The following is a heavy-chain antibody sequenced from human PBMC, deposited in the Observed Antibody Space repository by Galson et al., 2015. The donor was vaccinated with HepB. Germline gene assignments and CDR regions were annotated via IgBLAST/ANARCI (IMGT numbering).Heavy chain of an antibody. V-gene: IGHV2-70*13. Sequence: ALVKPTQTLTLTCTLPGFSLSTRKMCVIWIRQPPGKALEWLAMIDYDDDKFYNTSLRTRLTISRDTSKNQVVLTMTHMDPIDTATYYCARMLCDSGNGSGWFDPWGQGTLVTVSS. CDR3: ARMLCDSGNGSGWFDP. CDR1: GFSLSTRKMC. CDR2: IDYDDDK. D-gene: IGHD4-23*01. J-gene: IGHJ5*02.